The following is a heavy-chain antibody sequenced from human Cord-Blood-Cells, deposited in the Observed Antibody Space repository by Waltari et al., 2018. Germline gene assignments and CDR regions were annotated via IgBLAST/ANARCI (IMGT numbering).Heavy chain of an antibody. D-gene: IGHD6-6*01. CDR3: ARLGLIAARPGAFDI. CDR1: GGTFSSYA. J-gene: IGHJ3*02. V-gene: IGHV1-69*01. Sequence: QVQLVQSGAEVKKPGSSVKVSCKASGGTFSSYALSWVRQAHGQGLEWMGGIIPIFGTANYAQKFQGRVTITADESTSTAYMELSSLRSEDTAVYYCARLGLIAARPGAFDIWGQGTMVTVSS. CDR2: IIPIFGTA.